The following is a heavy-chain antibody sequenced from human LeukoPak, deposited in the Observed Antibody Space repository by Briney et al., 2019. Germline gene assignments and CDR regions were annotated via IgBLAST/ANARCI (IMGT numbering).Heavy chain of an antibody. Sequence: AGSLRLSCATSGFPFSDFSMSWVRQAPGKGLEWISTTNSGGTTTYYAESVKGRFTISRDNSKNTLYLQMSSLRVEATAVYYCAKQSYARSLGEGGPGTLVSVSS. CDR1: GFPFSDFS. V-gene: IGHV3-23*01. CDR2: TNSGGTTT. J-gene: IGHJ4*02. D-gene: IGHD2-8*01. CDR3: AKQSYARSLGE.